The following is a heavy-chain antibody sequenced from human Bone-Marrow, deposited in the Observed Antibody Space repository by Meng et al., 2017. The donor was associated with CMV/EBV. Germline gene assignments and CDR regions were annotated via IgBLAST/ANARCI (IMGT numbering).Heavy chain of an antibody. CDR2: INWNGGST. V-gene: IGHV3-20*04. J-gene: IGHJ4*02. D-gene: IGHD2-21*01. CDR3: AILPGIVTSTDY. Sequence: GESLKISCAASGFTFDDYGMSWVRQAPGKGLEWVSGINWNGGSTGYADSVKGRFTISRDNAKNSLYLQMNSLRAEDKALYYCAILPGIVTSTDYWGQGTLVTVSS. CDR1: GFTFDDYG.